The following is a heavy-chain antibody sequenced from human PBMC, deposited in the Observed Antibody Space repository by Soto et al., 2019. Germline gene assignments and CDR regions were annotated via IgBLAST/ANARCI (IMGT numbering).Heavy chain of an antibody. CDR3: ARDRYSSSWYNYYGMDV. CDR2: ISAYNGNT. J-gene: IGHJ6*02. CDR1: GYTFTSYG. V-gene: IGHV1-18*04. D-gene: IGHD6-13*01. Sequence: GASVKVSCKASGYTFTSYGISWVRQAPGQGLEWMGWISAYNGNTNYAQKLQGRVTMTTDTSTSTAYMELRSLRSDDTAVYYCARDRYSSSWYNYYGMDVWGQGTTVTVSS.